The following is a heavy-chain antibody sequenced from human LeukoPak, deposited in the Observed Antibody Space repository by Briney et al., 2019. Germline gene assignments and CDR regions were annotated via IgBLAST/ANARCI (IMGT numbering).Heavy chain of an antibody. D-gene: IGHD3-10*01. J-gene: IGHJ4*02. CDR1: GGSFSGYY. V-gene: IGHV4-34*01. CDR2: INHSGST. CDR3: ARGTAGSGSYYKVPFDY. Sequence: SETLSHTCAVYGGSFSGYYWSWIRQPPGKGLEWIGEINHSGSTNYNPSLKGRVTISVDTSKNQFSLKLSSVTAADTAVYYCARGTAGSGSYYKVPFDYWGQGTLVTVSS.